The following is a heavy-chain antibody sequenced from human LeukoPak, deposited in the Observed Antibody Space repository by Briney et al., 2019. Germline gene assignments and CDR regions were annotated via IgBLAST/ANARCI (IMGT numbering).Heavy chain of an antibody. V-gene: IGHV4-59*12. D-gene: IGHD2-15*01. CDR2: IYYSGST. CDR1: GGSISSYY. Sequence: PSETLSLTCTVSGGSISSYYWSWIRQPPGKGLEWIGYIYYSGSTNYNPSLKSRVTISVDTSKNQFSLKLSSVTAADTAVYYCARASLGYCSGGSCYDNWFDPWGQGTLVTVSS. CDR3: ARASLGYCSGGSCYDNWFDP. J-gene: IGHJ5*02.